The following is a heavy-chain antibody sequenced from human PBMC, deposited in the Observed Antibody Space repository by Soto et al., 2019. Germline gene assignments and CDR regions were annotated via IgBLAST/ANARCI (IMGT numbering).Heavy chain of an antibody. D-gene: IGHD6-19*01. Sequence: ASVKVSCKASGYTFTSYYMHWVRQAPGQGLEWMGIINPSGGSTSYAQKFQGRVTMTRDTSTSTVYMELSSLRSEDTAVYYCARDPVAVAGLYHYYGMDVWGQGTTVTVSS. V-gene: IGHV1-46*01. CDR2: INPSGGST. CDR3: ARDPVAVAGLYHYYGMDV. CDR1: GYTFTSYY. J-gene: IGHJ6*02.